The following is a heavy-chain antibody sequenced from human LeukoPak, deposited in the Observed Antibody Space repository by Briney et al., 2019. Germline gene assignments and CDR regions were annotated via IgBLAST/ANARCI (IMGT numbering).Heavy chain of an antibody. V-gene: IGHV1-46*01. CDR1: GGSFSSYT. CDR3: ARVRDGYNDAYDI. D-gene: IGHD5-24*01. J-gene: IGHJ3*02. CDR2: IGGST. Sequence: ASVKVSCKASGGSFSSYTIDWVRQAPGQGLEWMGIIGGSTNYAQKFQGRVTMTRDTSTSTVYMELSSLRSEDTAVYYCARVRDGYNDAYDIWGQGTMVTVHS.